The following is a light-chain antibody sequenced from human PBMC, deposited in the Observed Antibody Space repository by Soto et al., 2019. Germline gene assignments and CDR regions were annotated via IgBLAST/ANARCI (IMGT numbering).Light chain of an antibody. CDR1: QSISNH. CDR3: HQRYDIPT. V-gene: IGKV1-39*01. Sequence: DIQMTQSPSSLSASVEDRVIITCRASQSISNHLNGYLQKPGKAPKLLIFAASSLQSGGPSRFIGSRSGPDFTLTKSSLQPADFATYYCHQRYDIPTFGQGTRLEI. J-gene: IGKJ5*01. CDR2: AAS.